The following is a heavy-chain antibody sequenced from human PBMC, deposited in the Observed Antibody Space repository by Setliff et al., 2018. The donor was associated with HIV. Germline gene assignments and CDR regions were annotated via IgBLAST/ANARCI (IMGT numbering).Heavy chain of an antibody. J-gene: IGHJ6*03. CDR1: GGSFSDYY. CDR2: INHSGRT. Sequence: SETLSLTCTVYGGSFSDYYWTWIREPPGKGLAWVGEINHSGRTNYNPSLHSRVSITMDASTTQFSLKLRSLTAADTAVYYCARVSCTYWYYNPSYYYYHMDVWGKGTTVTVSS. V-gene: IGHV4-34*01. D-gene: IGHD1-7*01. CDR3: ARVSCTYWYYNPSYYYYHMDV.